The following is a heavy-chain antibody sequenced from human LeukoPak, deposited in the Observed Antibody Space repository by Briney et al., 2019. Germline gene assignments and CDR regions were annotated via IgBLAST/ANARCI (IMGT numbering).Heavy chain of an antibody. CDR2: IIPNLGIA. CDR3: ARDRPEKHYYYYGMDV. CDR1: RGTFSIYA. Sequence: VASVTVSCKASRGTFSIYAISWVRQAPGQGLEWMGRIIPNLGIANYAQKFQGRVTITADKSTSTAYMELSSLRSEDTAVYYCARDRPEKHYYYYGMDVWGQGTTVTVSS. V-gene: IGHV1-69*04. J-gene: IGHJ6*02.